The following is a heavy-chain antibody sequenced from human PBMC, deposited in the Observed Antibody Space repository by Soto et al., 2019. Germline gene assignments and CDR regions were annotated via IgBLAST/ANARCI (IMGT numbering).Heavy chain of an antibody. CDR2: SSAYNGNT. CDR3: ARAAPDTAAQDYGRSAIWFDP. V-gene: IGHV1-18*01. CDR1: GYTFTTYG. Sequence: AAEKVSGKASGYTFTTYGISCVVQSPAQWRDGMGCSSAYNGNTNYAQKFQGRVAMTTDTSTSTAYMELRSLRSDDTAVYYCARAAPDTAAQDYGRSAIWFDPWGQGSLVTVSS. D-gene: IGHD3-22*01. J-gene: IGHJ5*02.